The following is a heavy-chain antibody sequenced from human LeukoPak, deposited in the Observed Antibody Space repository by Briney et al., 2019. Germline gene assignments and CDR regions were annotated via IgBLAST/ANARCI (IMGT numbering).Heavy chain of an antibody. V-gene: IGHV1-18*01. CDR3: AREISYYDILTGYSRNWFDP. D-gene: IGHD3-9*01. Sequence: ASVKVSCKASGGTFSSYAISWMRQAPGQGLEWMGWISAYNGNTNYAQKLQGRVTMTTDTSTSTAYMELRSLRSDDTAVYYCAREISYYDILTGYSRNWFDPWGQGTLVTVSS. CDR2: ISAYNGNT. CDR1: GGTFSSYA. J-gene: IGHJ5*02.